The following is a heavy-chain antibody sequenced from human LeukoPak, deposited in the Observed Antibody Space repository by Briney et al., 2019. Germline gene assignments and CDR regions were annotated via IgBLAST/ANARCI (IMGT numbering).Heavy chain of an antibody. D-gene: IGHD3-22*01. CDR1: GGSISSYY. CDR2: IYTSGST. Sequence: SETLSLTCTVSGGSISSYYWSWIRQPAGKGLEWIGRIYTSGSTNYNPSLKSRVTMSVDTSKNQFSLKLSSVTAADTAVYYCARGHYYDSSGYYSYYYYYYMDVWGKGTTVTVSS. CDR3: ARGHYYDSSGYYSYYYYYYMDV. V-gene: IGHV4-4*07. J-gene: IGHJ6*03.